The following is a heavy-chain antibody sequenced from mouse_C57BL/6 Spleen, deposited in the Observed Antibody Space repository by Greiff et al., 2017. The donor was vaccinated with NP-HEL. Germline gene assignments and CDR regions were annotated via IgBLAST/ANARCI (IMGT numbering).Heavy chain of an antibody. CDR1: GYTFTSYW. V-gene: IGHV1-7*01. J-gene: IGHJ4*01. CDR2: INPSSGYT. D-gene: IGHD2-5*01. CDR3: VYSRAMDY. Sequence: VQLVESGAELAKPGASVKLSCKASGYTFTSYWMHWVKQRPGQGLEWIGYINPSSGYTKYNQKFKDKATLTADKSSSTAYMQLSSLTYEDSAVYYCVYSRAMDYWGQGTSVTVSS.